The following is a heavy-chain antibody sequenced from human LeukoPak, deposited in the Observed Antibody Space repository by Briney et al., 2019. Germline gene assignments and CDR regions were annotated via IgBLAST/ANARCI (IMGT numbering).Heavy chain of an antibody. Sequence: GGSLRLSCAASGFTFSSYGMHWVRQAPGKGLEWVAFIRYDGSNKYYADSVKGRFTISRDNSKNTLYLQMNSLRAEDTAVYYCAKDQRGSSSLSTSPGFDPWGQGTLVTVSS. J-gene: IGHJ5*02. CDR2: IRYDGSNK. V-gene: IGHV3-30*02. CDR1: GFTFSSYG. D-gene: IGHD6-13*01. CDR3: AKDQRGSSSLSTSPGFDP.